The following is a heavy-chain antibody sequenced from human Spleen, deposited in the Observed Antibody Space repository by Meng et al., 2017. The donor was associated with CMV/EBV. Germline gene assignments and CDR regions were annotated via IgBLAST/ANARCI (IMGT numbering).Heavy chain of an antibody. J-gene: IGHJ1*01. V-gene: IGHV3-21*01. D-gene: IGHD2-2*02. CDR2: ISSSSSYI. Sequence: GGSLRLSCAASGFTFSSYSMNWVRQAPGKGLEWVSSISSSSSYIYYADSVKGRFTISRDNAKNSLYLQMNSLRAEDTAVYYRARDYCSSTSCYTKVYFQYWGQGTLVTVSS. CDR3: ARDYCSSTSCYTKVYFQY. CDR1: GFTFSSYS.